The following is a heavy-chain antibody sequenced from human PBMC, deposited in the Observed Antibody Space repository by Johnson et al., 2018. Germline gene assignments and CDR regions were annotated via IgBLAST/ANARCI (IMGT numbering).Heavy chain of an antibody. V-gene: IGHV3-30*03. CDR2: MSKDGTNK. CDR1: GFSINDYG. D-gene: IGHD4-23*01. CDR3: ARNYGGNWGKVFDI. Sequence: QVQLVQSGGGVVQPGRSLRLSCAASGFSINDYGMHWVRQAPGRGLEWVGSMSKDGTNKYYADSVKGRFTISRDWSKNTLYLHMSSLRAEDTAVFYCARNYGGNWGKVFDIWGQGTMVTVSS. J-gene: IGHJ3*02.